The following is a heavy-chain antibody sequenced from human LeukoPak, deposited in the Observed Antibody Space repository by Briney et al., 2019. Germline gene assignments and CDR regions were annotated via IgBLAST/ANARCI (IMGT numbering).Heavy chain of an antibody. J-gene: IGHJ4*02. CDR2: ISGSGGST. CDR3: AKIYSSGWYYFDY. D-gene: IGHD6-19*01. CDR1: GFTFGDYD. V-gene: IGHV3-23*01. Sequence: PGGSLRLSCAASGFTFGDYDMSWVRQAPGKGLEWVSAISGSGGSTYYADSVKGRFTISRDNSKNTLYLQMNSLRAEDTAVYYCAKIYSSGWYYFDYWGQGTLVTVSS.